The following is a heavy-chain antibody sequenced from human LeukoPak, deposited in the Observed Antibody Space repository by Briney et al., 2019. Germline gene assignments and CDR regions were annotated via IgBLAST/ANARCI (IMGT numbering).Heavy chain of an antibody. CDR2: IWFDGSEQ. CDR3: AREGDSRWGELSP. J-gene: IGHJ1*01. Sequence: GGSLRLSCAASGFTFSTYAIHWVRQAPGKGLEGVAVIWFDGSEQYYADSVKGRFIISRDNSKSTSNLQLNSLRAEDTAVYYCAREGDSRWGELSPWGQGTLVTVSS. CDR1: GFTFSTYA. V-gene: IGHV3-33*01. D-gene: IGHD3-16*02.